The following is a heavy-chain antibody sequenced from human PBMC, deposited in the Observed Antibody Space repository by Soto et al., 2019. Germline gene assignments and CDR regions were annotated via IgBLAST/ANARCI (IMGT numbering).Heavy chain of an antibody. D-gene: IGHD3-3*02. V-gene: IGHV3-15*07. CDR1: GFPFSNAW. CDR2: VKSKTQGGTT. Sequence: GGSLRLSCAASGFPFSNAWINWVRQAPGKGLERVGRVKSKTQGGTTDYAEPVKGRFAISRDDTNNMVYLQMNSPKIEHTAVNYCTTDSYISITIVLFDYGGHRTL. J-gene: IGHJ5*01. CDR3: TTDSYISITIVLFDY.